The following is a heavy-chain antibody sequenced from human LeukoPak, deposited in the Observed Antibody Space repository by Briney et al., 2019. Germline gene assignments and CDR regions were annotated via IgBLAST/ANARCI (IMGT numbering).Heavy chain of an antibody. D-gene: IGHD2-2*01. CDR3: ASSYCSSTSCYDLDY. CDR1: GFTFSIYG. CDR2: IWYEGSNK. V-gene: IGHV3-33*01. J-gene: IGHJ4*02. Sequence: GGSLRLSCAASGFTFSIYGMHWVRRAPGKGRDWVAVIWYEGSNKYYADSVKGRFTISRDNSKTTLYLQMNSLRAEDTAVYYCASSYCSSTSCYDLDYWGQGTLVTVSS.